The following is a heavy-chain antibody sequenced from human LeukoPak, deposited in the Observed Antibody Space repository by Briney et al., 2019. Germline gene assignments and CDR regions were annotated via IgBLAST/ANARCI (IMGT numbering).Heavy chain of an antibody. V-gene: IGHV3-53*01. CDR2: IYSGGST. D-gene: IGHD2-15*01. Sequence: GGSLRLSCAASGFTVSSNYMSWVRQVPGKGLEWVSLIYSGGSTYYADSVKGRFTISRDNAKNSLYLQMNSLRAEDTAVYYCARDEDSTYYFDYWGQGTLVTVSS. CDR1: GFTVSSNY. CDR3: ARDEDSTYYFDY. J-gene: IGHJ4*02.